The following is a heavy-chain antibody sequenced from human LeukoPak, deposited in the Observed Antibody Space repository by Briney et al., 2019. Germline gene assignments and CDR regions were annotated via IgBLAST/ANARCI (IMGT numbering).Heavy chain of an antibody. Sequence: PSETLSLTCAVYSGSFSGYYWTLIRQTPGKGLEWIGEISHTGLTGSNPSLKSRVTIFVDPSKKQFSLRMTSVTAADTGVYYCARVPDITARPCDTWGPGTLVTVSS. CDR2: ISHTGLT. J-gene: IGHJ5*02. CDR3: ARVPDITARPCDT. CDR1: SGSFSGYY. V-gene: IGHV4-34*01. D-gene: IGHD1-1*01.